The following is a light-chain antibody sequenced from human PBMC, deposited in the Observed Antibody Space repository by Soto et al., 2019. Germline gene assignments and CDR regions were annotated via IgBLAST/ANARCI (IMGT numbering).Light chain of an antibody. Sequence: EIVLTQSPATLSLSPGERATLSCRARQSVSSYLAWYQQKPGQAPRLLIYDASNRATGIPARFSGSGSGTDFTDNILSLAPEDFAVYYCQQRSNWPPGYTFGHGTKLEIK. J-gene: IGKJ2*01. CDR3: QQRSNWPPGYT. CDR1: QSVSSY. CDR2: DAS. V-gene: IGKV3-11*01.